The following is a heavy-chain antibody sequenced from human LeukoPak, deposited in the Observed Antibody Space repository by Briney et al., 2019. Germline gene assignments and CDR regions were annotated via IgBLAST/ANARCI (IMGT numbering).Heavy chain of an antibody. J-gene: IGHJ6*02. D-gene: IGHD3-10*01. CDR3: ARVPPYYYGSGSPMDV. CDR1: GYTFTSYA. CDR2: INTNTGNP. Sequence: ASVKVSRKASGYTFTSYAMNWVRQAPGQGLEWMGWINTNTGNPTYAQGFTGRFVFSLDTSVSTAYLQISSLKAEDTAVYYCARVPPYYYGSGSPMDVWGQGTTVTVSS. V-gene: IGHV7-4-1*02.